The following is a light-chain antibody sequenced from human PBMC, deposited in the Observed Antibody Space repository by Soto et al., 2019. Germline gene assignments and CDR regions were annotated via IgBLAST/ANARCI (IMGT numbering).Light chain of an antibody. CDR1: QSVSSSY. V-gene: IGKV3-15*01. J-gene: IGKJ4*01. Sequence: EIVLTQSPGTLSLSPGERATLSCRASQSVSSSYLAWYQQKPGQSPRLLIYRASTRATDIPARFSGSGSGTEFTLTISSLQSEDFAVYYCHQYNNWPPSFGGGTKVYIK. CDR3: HQYNNWPPS. CDR2: RAS.